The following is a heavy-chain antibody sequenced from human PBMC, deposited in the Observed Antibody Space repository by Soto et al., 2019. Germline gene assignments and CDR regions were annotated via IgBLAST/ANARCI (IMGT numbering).Heavy chain of an antibody. D-gene: IGHD2-15*01. CDR1: GYTFTGYY. Sequence: ASVKVSCKASGYTFTGYYMHWVRQAPGQGLEWMGWINPNSGGTNYAQKFQGRVTMTRDTSISTAYMELSRLRSDDTAVYYCARDGYSGGSCYSELAPWGQGTLVTVSA. V-gene: IGHV1-2*02. J-gene: IGHJ5*02. CDR2: INPNSGGT. CDR3: ARDGYSGGSCYSELAP.